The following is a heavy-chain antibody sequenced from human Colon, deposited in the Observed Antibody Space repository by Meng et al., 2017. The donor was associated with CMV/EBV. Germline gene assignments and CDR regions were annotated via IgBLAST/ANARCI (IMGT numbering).Heavy chain of an antibody. CDR1: GFIFSSYG. D-gene: IGHD6-19*01. J-gene: IGHJ4*02. CDR2: IRTRPNGYAT. Sequence: GESLKISCAVSGFIFSSYGMHWVRQASGKGLEWVGRIRTRPNGYATAYAESVEGRFTISRDDSENTAYLQMNSLRTEDTAVYYCAVLAVAEPISYWGQGTLVTVSS. V-gene: IGHV3-73*01. CDR3: AVLAVAEPISY.